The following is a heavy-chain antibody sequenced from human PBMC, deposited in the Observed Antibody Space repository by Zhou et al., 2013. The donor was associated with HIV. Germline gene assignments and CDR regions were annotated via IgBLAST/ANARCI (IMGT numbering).Heavy chain of an antibody. CDR3: ARDQAEPDVAVAGMDYGMDV. CDR2: INPNSGGT. V-gene: IGHV1-2*02. J-gene: IGHJ6*01. Sequence: QVQLVQSGAEVKKPGASVKVSCKASGYTFTGYYMYWVRQAPGQGLEWMGWINPNSGGTNYAQKFQGRVTMTRDTSISTAYMELSRLRSDDTAVYYCARDQAEPDVAVAGMDYGMDVVGPKGPRSPSPQ. D-gene: IGHD6-19*01. CDR1: GYTFTGYY.